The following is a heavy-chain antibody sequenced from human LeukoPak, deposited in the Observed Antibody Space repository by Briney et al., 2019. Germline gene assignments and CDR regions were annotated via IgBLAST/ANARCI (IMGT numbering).Heavy chain of an antibody. CDR1: GDSIRSYY. J-gene: IGHJ5*02. Sequence: PSETLSLTCTVSGDSIRSYYWSWIRQPPGKGLEWIGCMHYSGGTKYNSYLEGRVTISVDTSNNQFSLKLISVTAADTAVYYCARGLRSGWYGGFDPWGQGILVTVSS. CDR2: MHYSGGT. D-gene: IGHD6-19*01. CDR3: ARGLRSGWYGGFDP. V-gene: IGHV4-59*01.